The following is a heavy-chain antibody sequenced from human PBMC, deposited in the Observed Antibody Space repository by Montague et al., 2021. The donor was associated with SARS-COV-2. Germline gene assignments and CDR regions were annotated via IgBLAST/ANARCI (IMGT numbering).Heavy chain of an antibody. CDR2: IYYTGST. D-gene: IGHD1-14*01. CDR1: GGSVSGGSYY. CDR3: ARISGITSWYYDY. Sequence: SETLSLTCTVSGGSVSGGSYYWSWIRQPPGKGLQSIGYIYYTGSTNYXPSLQSRVTISVDSSKNQFSVRLSSVTAADTAVYYCARISGITSWYYDYWGQGTLVTVSS. V-gene: IGHV4-61*01. J-gene: IGHJ4*02.